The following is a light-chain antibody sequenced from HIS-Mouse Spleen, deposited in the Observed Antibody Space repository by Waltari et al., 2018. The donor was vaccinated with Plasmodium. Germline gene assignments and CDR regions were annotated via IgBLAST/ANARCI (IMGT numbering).Light chain of an antibody. V-gene: IGLV3-10*01. CDR2: EDG. Sequence: SYELTQPPSVSVSPGQTARITCSGDALPKKYAYWYQQKSGQAPVLVIYEDGKRPSGIPVRFSGSSSGTRATLTISGAQVEDEADYYCYSTDSSGNHRVFGGGTKLTVL. J-gene: IGLJ3*02. CDR3: YSTDSSGNHRV. CDR1: ALPKKY.